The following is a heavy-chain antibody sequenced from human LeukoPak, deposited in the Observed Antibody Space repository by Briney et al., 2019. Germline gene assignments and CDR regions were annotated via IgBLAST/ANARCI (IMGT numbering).Heavy chain of an antibody. CDR2: INPSGGST. Sequence: ASVKVSCKASGYSFTSNYMHWVRQAPGQGLEWMGIINPSGGSTSYAQKFQGRVTMTKDTSTSTVYMELSSLRSEDTAVYYCARWSNCSSTSCFVRSNWFDPWGQGTLVTVSS. V-gene: IGHV1-46*01. D-gene: IGHD2-2*01. CDR1: GYSFTSNY. J-gene: IGHJ5*02. CDR3: ARWSNCSSTSCFVRSNWFDP.